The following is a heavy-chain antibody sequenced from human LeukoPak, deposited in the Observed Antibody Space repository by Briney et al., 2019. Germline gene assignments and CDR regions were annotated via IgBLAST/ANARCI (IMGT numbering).Heavy chain of an antibody. V-gene: IGHV4-59*12. J-gene: IGHJ4*01. D-gene: IGHD3-10*01. CDR2: IYYSGST. CDR3: ARLPTMVRGXXXY. Sequence: SETLSLTCTVFGGSISPFYWSWIRQPPGKGLEWIGYIYYSGSTNYNPSLKSRVTISVDTSKNQFSLKLSSVTAADTAVYYCARLPTMVRGXXXYWGXXXLXTVSS. CDR1: GGSISPFY.